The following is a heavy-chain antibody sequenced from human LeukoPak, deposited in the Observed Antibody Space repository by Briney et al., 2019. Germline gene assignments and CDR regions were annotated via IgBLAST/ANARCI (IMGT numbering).Heavy chain of an antibody. V-gene: IGHV3-23*01. J-gene: IGHJ4*02. Sequence: GGSLRLSCAASGFTFSSYAMSWVRQAPGKGLEWVSAISGSGGSTYYADSVKGRFTISRDNSKNTLYLQMNSLRAEDTAVYYCAKLTVPYCTNGVCSHFDYWGQGTLVTVSS. CDR2: ISGSGGST. D-gene: IGHD2-8*01. CDR3: AKLTVPYCTNGVCSHFDY. CDR1: GFTFSSYA.